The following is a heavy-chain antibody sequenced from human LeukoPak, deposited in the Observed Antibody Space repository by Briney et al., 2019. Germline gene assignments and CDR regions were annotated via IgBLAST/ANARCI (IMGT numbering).Heavy chain of an antibody. J-gene: IGHJ4*02. CDR3: ARRGDTATEFDY. CDR2: IYYSGST. CDR1: GGSISGYY. D-gene: IGHD5-18*01. V-gene: IGHV4-59*08. Sequence: SETLSLTCTVSGGSISGYYWSWIRQPPGKGLEWIGYIYYSGSTNYNPSLKSRVTISVDTSKNQFSLKLSSVTAADTAVYYCARRGDTATEFDYWGQGTLVTVSS.